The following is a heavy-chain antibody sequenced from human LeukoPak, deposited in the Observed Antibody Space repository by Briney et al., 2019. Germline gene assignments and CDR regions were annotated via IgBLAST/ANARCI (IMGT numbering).Heavy chain of an antibody. D-gene: IGHD3-22*01. J-gene: IGHJ5*02. Sequence: GASVKVSCKASGGTFSSYAISWVRQAPGQGLEWMGWISAYNGNTNYAQKLQGRVTMTTDTSTSTAYMELRSLRSDDTAVYYCARDYYDSSGLKGFDPWGQGTLVTVSS. CDR3: ARDYYDSSGLKGFDP. V-gene: IGHV1-18*01. CDR2: ISAYNGNT. CDR1: GGTFSSYA.